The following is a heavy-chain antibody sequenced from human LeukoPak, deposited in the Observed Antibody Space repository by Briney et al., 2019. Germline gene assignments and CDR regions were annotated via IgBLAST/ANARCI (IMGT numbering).Heavy chain of an antibody. D-gene: IGHD6-13*01. CDR2: INWDGSST. CDR1: GFTFDDYA. CDR3: AQGSSSWPSLFDY. V-gene: IGHV3-43*01. Sequence: GGSLRLSCAASGFTFDDYAMHWVRQAPGKGLEWVSLINWDGSSTYYADSVKGRFAISRDNSKNSLYLQMNSLGTEDTALYYCAQGSSSWPSLFDYWGQGTLVTVSS. J-gene: IGHJ4*02.